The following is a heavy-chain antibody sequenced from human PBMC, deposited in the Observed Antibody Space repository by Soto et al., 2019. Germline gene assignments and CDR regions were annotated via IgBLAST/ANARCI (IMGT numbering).Heavy chain of an antibody. D-gene: IGHD3-3*01. CDR2: IYYSGST. CDR3: SRSVCP. V-gene: IGHV4-31*03. Sequence: QVQLQESGPGLVKPSQTLSLTCTVSGGSISSGGYYWSWIRQHPGKGLEWIGYIYYSGSTYYNPSLNSGVTSSVDTSKYLFALKLSAGTAADTAVYYWSRSVCPWGQGTLVTVSS. J-gene: IGHJ5*02. CDR1: GGSISSGGYY.